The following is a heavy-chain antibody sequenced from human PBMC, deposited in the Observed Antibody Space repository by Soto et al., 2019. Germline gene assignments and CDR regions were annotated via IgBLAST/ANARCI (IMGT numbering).Heavy chain of an antibody. CDR3: AKVFVFTIREGFDY. D-gene: IGHD3-3*01. Sequence: GGSLRLSCAASGFTFSNYAMSWVRQAPGKGLEWVSVIGGDGGSTYYADSVRGRFAVSRDNSKNSLYLQMDSLRAEDTAVYYCAKVFVFTIREGFDYWGLGTLVTVSS. J-gene: IGHJ4*02. CDR1: GFTFSNYA. V-gene: IGHV3-23*01. CDR2: IGGDGGST.